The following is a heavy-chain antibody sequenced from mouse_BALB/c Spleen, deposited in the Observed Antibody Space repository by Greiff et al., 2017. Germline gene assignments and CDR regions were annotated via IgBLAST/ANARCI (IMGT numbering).Heavy chain of an antibody. D-gene: IGHD1-1*01. CDR2: IYPGDGDT. J-gene: IGHJ2*01. CDR3: ARDYGSTDY. V-gene: IGHV1-87*01. Sequence: QVQLQQSGAELARPGASVKLSCKASGYTFTSYWMQWVKQRPGQGLEWIGAIYPGDGDTRYTQKFKGKATLTADKSSSTAYMQLSSLASEDSAVYYCARDYGSTDYWGQGTTLTVSS. CDR1: GYTFTSYW.